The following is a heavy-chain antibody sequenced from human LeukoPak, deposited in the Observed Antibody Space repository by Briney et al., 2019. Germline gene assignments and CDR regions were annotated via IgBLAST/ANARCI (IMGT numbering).Heavy chain of an antibody. CDR2: VYVGDSDT. V-gene: IGHV5-51*01. J-gene: IGHJ6*03. CDR1: GYSFADYW. CDR3: ARHNPYHPSHYYYYMDV. D-gene: IGHD1-14*01. Sequence: GESLKISCKGSGYSFADYWIGWVRQMPGKGLEWMGIVYVGDSDTRYSPSFQGQVSFSADKSTSTAYLQWSSLKASDTATYYCARHNPYHPSHYYYYMDVWGKGTTVTVSS.